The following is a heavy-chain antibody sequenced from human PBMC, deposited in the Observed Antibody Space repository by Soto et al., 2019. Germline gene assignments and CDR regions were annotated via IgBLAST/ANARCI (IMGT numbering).Heavy chain of an antibody. CDR2: ISSPSSSI. CDR1: GFTFTTYS. J-gene: IGHJ4*02. Sequence: GGSLRLSCAASGFTFTTYSMNWVRQAPGKGLEWVSYISSPSSSIYYADSVKGRFTISSDNVKNSLYLQMNSLRAEDTGVYYCAKEGTSGLYYFDYWGQGTLVTVSS. V-gene: IGHV3-48*01. CDR3: AKEGTSGLYYFDY. D-gene: IGHD6-19*01.